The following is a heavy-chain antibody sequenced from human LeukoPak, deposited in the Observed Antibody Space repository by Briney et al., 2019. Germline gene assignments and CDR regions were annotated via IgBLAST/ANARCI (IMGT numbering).Heavy chain of an antibody. CDR1: GGSISSSSYY. D-gene: IGHD3-16*01. J-gene: IGHJ4*02. Sequence: SETLSLTCTVSGGSISSSSYYWGWIRQPPGKGLEWIGSIYYSGSTYYNPSLKSRVTISVDTSKNQFSLKLTSVTAADTAVYYCASQRGGLTRFDYWGQGTLVTVSS. CDR3: ASQRGGLTRFDY. V-gene: IGHV4-39*01. CDR2: IYYSGST.